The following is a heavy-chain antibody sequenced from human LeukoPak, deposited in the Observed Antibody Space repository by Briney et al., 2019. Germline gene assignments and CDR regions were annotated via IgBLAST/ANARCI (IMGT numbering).Heavy chain of an antibody. Sequence: GGSLRLSCAASGFTFSSYAMSWVRQAPGKGLEWVSSISSSGSYIYYADSVKGRFTISRDNAKNSLYLQMNSLRAEDTAVYYCARAPFSRDGYYFDYWGQGTLVTVSS. J-gene: IGHJ4*02. V-gene: IGHV3-21*01. CDR1: GFTFSSYA. CDR2: ISSSGSYI. D-gene: IGHD5-24*01. CDR3: ARAPFSRDGYYFDY.